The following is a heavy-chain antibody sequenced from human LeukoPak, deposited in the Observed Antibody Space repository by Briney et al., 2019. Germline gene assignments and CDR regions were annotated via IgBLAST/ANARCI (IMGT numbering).Heavy chain of an antibody. CDR3: ARVISGCILGTSCRYYFDY. J-gene: IGHJ4*02. D-gene: IGHD2-2*01. CDR1: GYTFTSYG. V-gene: IGHV1-18*01. CDR2: ISAYNGNT. Sequence: ASVKVSCKASGYTFTSYGISWVRQAPGQGLEWMGWISAYNGNTNYAQKLQGRVTMTTDTSTSTAYMELRSLRSDDTAVCYCARVISGCILGTSCRYYFDYWGQGTLVTVSS.